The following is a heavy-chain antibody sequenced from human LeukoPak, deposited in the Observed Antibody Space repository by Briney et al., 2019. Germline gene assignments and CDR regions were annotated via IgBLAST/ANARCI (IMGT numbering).Heavy chain of an antibody. CDR3: AKGTGVLRYLERDY. J-gene: IGHJ4*02. Sequence: GGSLRLSCAASGFTFSRYAMSWVRQAPGKGLEWVSAISGSGGSTYYADSVKGRFTISRDNSKNTLYLQMYSLRAEDTAVYYCAKGTGVLRYLERDYWGQGTLVTVSS. V-gene: IGHV3-23*01. CDR1: GFTFSRYA. CDR2: ISGSGGST. D-gene: IGHD3-3*01.